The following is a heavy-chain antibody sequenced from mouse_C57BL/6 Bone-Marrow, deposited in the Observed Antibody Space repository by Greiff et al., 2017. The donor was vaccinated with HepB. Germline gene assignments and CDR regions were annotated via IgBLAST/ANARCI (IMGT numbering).Heavy chain of an antibody. CDR3: ARGYYYGSSWGDY. J-gene: IGHJ2*01. CDR2: IYPGDGDT. Sequence: VQRQQSGAELVKPGASVKISCKASGYAFSSYWMNWVKQRPGKGLEWIGQIYPGDGDTNYNGKFKGKATLTADKSSSTAYMQLSSLTSEDSAVYFCARGYYYGSSWGDYWGQGTTLTVSS. V-gene: IGHV1-80*01. CDR1: GYAFSSYW. D-gene: IGHD1-1*01.